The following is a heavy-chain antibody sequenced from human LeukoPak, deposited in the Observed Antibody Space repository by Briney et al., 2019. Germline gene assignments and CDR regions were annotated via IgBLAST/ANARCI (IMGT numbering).Heavy chain of an antibody. CDR2: IRYDGSNK. J-gene: IGHJ4*02. CDR3: AKILGSGSYFDY. Sequence: RGSLRLSCAASGFTFSSYGMHWVRQAPGKGLEWVAFIRYDGSNKYYADSVKGRFTVSRDNSKNTLYLQMNSLRAEDTAVYYCAKILGSGSYFDYWGQGTLVTVSS. D-gene: IGHD3-10*01. V-gene: IGHV3-30*02. CDR1: GFTFSSYG.